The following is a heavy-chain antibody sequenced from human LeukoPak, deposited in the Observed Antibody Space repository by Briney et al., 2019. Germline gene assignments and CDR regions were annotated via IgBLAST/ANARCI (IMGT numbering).Heavy chain of an antibody. CDR3: GRSYDRRGYFYYGVDV. CDR2: ISYSGSD. Sequence: SEALSLTCTVSGGSISSYYWTWIRPPPGKGLEWIGYISYSGSDDYHASFKRRVTISVGNSKNQSFLKLTPVTTADKAVYFCGRSYDRRGYFYYGVDVWGEGTTVTVSS. J-gene: IGHJ6*04. V-gene: IGHV4-59*01. D-gene: IGHD3-16*01. CDR1: GGSISSYY.